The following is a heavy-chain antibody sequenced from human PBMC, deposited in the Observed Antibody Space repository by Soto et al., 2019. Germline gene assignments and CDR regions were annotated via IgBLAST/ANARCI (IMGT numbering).Heavy chain of an antibody. D-gene: IGHD2-2*01. J-gene: IGHJ6*03. Sequence: GASVKVSCKASGYTFTSYAMHWVRQAPGQRLEWMGWINAGNGNTKYSQKFQGRVTMTRDTSTSTVYMELSSLRSEDTAVYYCASGYCSSTSCYPDRRYYYYYMDVWGKGTTVTVSS. CDR1: GYTFTSYA. V-gene: IGHV1-3*01. CDR3: ASGYCSSTSCYPDRRYYYYYMDV. CDR2: INAGNGNT.